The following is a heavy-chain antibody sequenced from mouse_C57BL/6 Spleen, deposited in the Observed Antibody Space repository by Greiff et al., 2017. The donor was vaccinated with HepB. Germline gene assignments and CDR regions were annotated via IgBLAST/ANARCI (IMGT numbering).Heavy chain of an antibody. CDR1: GYTFTSYW. CDR2: IYPSDSYT. D-gene: IGHD1-1*02. J-gene: IGHJ2*01. Sequence: QVQLQQPGAELVMPGASVKLSCKASGYTFTSYWMHWVKQRPGQGLEWIGEIYPSDSYTNYNQKFKGKSTLTVDKSSSTAYMQLNSLTSEDSAVYYCARLWPDYFDYWGQGTTLTVSS. CDR3: ARLWPDYFDY. V-gene: IGHV1-69*01.